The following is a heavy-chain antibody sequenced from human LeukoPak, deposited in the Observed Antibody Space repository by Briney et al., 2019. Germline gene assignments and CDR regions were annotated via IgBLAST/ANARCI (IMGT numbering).Heavy chain of an antibody. Sequence: ESGPTLVKPTQTLTLTCTFSGFSLNTSGVGVGWIRQPPGKALEWLALIYWDDDKRYSPSLKTRLTITKDTSKNQVVLTMTNMDPVDTATYYCAHSRRWLHNPLMGDFDYWGQGTLVTVSS. V-gene: IGHV2-5*02. CDR1: GFSLNTSGVG. CDR2: IYWDDDK. CDR3: AHSRRWLHNPLMGDFDY. J-gene: IGHJ4*02. D-gene: IGHD5-24*01.